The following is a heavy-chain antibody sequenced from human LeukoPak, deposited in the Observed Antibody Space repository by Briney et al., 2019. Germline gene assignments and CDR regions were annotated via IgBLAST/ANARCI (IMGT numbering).Heavy chain of an antibody. CDR2: ISSNGGST. Sequence: GGSLRLSCAASGFTFSSYAMHWVRQAPGKGLEYVSGISSNGGSTYYVNSVKGRFTISRDNSKNTLYLEMVSLRTEDMAVYYCARARIAAASLTYNWFDPWGQGTLVTVSS. J-gene: IGHJ5*02. CDR1: GFTFSSYA. CDR3: ARARIAAASLTYNWFDP. V-gene: IGHV3-64*01. D-gene: IGHD6-13*01.